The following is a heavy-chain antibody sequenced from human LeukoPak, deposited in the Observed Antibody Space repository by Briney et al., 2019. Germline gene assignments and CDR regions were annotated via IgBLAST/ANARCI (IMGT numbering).Heavy chain of an antibody. CDR3: ARAGGSYYFDY. V-gene: IGHV3-53*01. Sequence: PGGSLRLSCAASGFTVSSNYMSWVRQAPGKGLEWVSVIYSGGSTYYADSVKGRFTISRDNSKNTLYLQMNSLRVEDTAVYYCARAGGSYYFDYWGQGTLVTVSS. D-gene: IGHD1-26*01. J-gene: IGHJ4*02. CDR1: GFTVSSNY. CDR2: IYSGGST.